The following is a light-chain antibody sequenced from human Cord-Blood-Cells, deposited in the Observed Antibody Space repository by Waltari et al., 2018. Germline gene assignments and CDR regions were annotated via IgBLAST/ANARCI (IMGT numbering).Light chain of an antibody. CDR3: QQYYSTPWT. CDR2: WAS. CDR1: QSVSYSSNNKNY. J-gene: IGKJ1*01. V-gene: IGKV4-1*01. Sequence: DIVMTKSPDSLAVSLGERATINCKSSQSVSYSSNNKNYLACDQQKPGQPPKLLIYWASTRESGVPDRFSGSGSGTDFTLTISSLQAEDVAVYYCQQYYSTPWTFGQGTKVEIK.